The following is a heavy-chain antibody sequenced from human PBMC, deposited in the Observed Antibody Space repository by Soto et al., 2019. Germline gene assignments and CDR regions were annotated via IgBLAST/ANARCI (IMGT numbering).Heavy chain of an antibody. J-gene: IGHJ6*03. V-gene: IGHV4-39*01. CDR1: GGSISCSSYY. CDR2: IYYSGST. Sequence: SETLSLTCTVSGGSISCSSYYWGWIRQPPGKGPEWIGSIYYSGSTYYNPSLKSRVTISVDTSKNQFSLKLSSVTAADTAVYYCARLSRYFDWLTPHYYYMDVWGKGTTVTVSS. D-gene: IGHD3-9*01. CDR3: ARLSRYFDWLTPHYYYMDV.